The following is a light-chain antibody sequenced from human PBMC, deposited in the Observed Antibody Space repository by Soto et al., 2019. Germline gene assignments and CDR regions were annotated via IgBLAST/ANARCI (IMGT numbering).Light chain of an antibody. J-gene: IGKJ2*01. CDR3: QQRSTWLYT. Sequence: EILLAQSPATLSLSPGGRATLSCKASQDVSIFLAWYQQKPGQAPRLLVHDASNRATGVPARFSGSGSGRDFTLTITSLEPEDFAVYYCQQRSTWLYTFGQGTNLEV. V-gene: IGKV3-11*02. CDR2: DAS. CDR1: QDVSIF.